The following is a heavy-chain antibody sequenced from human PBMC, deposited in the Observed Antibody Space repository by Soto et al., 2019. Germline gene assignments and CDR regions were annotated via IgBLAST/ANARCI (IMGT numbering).Heavy chain of an antibody. CDR3: ARDGDTSGYYYFDY. D-gene: IGHD3-22*01. Sequence: WTWMRQPPGKGLEWIGYINYSGSTSYNPSLKGRAAISVDTSKKQFSLKVSSVTAADTAVYYCARDGDTSGYYYFDYWGQGTLVTVSS. CDR2: INYSGST. J-gene: IGHJ4*02. V-gene: IGHV4-59*01.